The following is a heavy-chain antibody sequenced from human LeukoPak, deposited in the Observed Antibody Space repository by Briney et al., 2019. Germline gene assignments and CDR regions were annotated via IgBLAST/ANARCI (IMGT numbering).Heavy chain of an antibody. CDR3: ARRARVYCCGGSCYEGYYGLDV. V-gene: IGHV3-30*02. J-gene: IGHJ6*02. CDR2: IRYDGSNK. D-gene: IGHD2-15*01. CDR1: GFTLSRYG. Sequence: AGGSLRLSCAASGFTLSRYGTHSVRHAPGKRLEWVSFIRYDGSNKYYADSVKGRFTISRDNYKNTLYLEMTRLRAEDTAVYYCARRARVYCCGGSCYEGYYGLDVWGQGTTVTVSS.